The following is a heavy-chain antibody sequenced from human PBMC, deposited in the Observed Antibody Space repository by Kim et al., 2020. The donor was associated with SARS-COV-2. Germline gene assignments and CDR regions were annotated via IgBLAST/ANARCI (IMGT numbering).Heavy chain of an antibody. J-gene: IGHJ4*02. V-gene: IGHV1-18*01. CDR3: AREHNNVPPYHFDY. Sequence: QTFQDRVTRTTDTTTSTAYMELRSLRSDDTAVYYCAREHNNVPPYHFDYWGQGTLVTVSS. D-gene: IGHD2-2*01.